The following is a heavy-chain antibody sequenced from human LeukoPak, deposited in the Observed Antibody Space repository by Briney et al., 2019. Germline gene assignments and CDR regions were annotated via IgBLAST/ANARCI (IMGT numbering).Heavy chain of an antibody. J-gene: IGHJ3*02. CDR3: ARVRHCPGECYDAFDI. CDR1: GGSISSYS. D-gene: IGHD2-21*01. V-gene: IGHV4-4*07. Sequence: SETLSLTCSVSGGSISSYSWNWIRQPAGKGLEWIGRIYTSGGTNYNPSLKSRVTLSVDTSKNHFTLRLHSLTAADTAVYYCARVRHCPGECYDAFDIWGQGTMVTVSS. CDR2: IYTSGGT.